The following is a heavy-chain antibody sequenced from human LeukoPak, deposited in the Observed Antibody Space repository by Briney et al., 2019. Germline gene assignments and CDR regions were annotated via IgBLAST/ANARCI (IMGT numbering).Heavy chain of an antibody. D-gene: IGHD2-2*01. J-gene: IGHJ6*02. Sequence: SQTLSLTCTVSGGSISSGGYYWSWIRQHPGKGLEWIGYIYYSGSAYYNPSLKSRVTISVDTSKNQFSLKLSSVTAADTAVYYCARDCSSTSCYYYGMDVWGQGTRSPSP. V-gene: IGHV4-31*03. CDR3: ARDCSSTSCYYYGMDV. CDR2: IYYSGSA. CDR1: GGSISSGGYY.